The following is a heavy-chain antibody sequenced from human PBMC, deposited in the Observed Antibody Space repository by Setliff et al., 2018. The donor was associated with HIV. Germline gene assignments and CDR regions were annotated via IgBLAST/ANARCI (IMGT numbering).Heavy chain of an antibody. CDR3: ARVKSSPGYFLDY. CDR1: GGSASNSRYY. J-gene: IGHJ4*02. Sequence: KTSETLSLTCTVSGGSASNSRYYWAWIRQPPGKGLEYIGSIYYDGTNTYNPSLKSRATISVDTSENQFSLMLSSATAADTAVYYCARVKSSPGYFLDYWGQGTLVTVSS. CDR2: IYYDGTN. V-gene: IGHV4-61*01. D-gene: IGHD1-1*01.